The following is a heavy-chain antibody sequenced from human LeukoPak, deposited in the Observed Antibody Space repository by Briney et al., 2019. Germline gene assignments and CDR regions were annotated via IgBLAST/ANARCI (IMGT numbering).Heavy chain of an antibody. CDR3: AKDPLSSGWFLYYFDY. CDR1: GFTFSSYS. Sequence: GGSLRLSCAASGFTFSSYSMNWVRQAPGKGLEWVSAISGSGGSTYYADSVKGRFTISRDNSKNTLYLQMNSLRAEDTAVYYCAKDPLSSGWFLYYFDYWGQGTLVTVSS. D-gene: IGHD6-19*01. CDR2: ISGSGGST. J-gene: IGHJ4*02. V-gene: IGHV3-23*01.